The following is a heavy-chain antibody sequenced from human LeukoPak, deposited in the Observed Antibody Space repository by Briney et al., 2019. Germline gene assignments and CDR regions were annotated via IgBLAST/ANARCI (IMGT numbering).Heavy chain of an antibody. Sequence: SETLSLTCTVSGGSISSYYWSWIRQPPGKGLEWIGYIYYSGSTNYNPSLKSRVTISVDTSKNQFSLKLSSVTAANTAVYYCAREIQYYYGSGAYYYYGMDVCGPGTTVTVSS. J-gene: IGHJ6*02. CDR1: GGSISSYY. CDR3: AREIQYYYGSGAYYYYGMDV. CDR2: IYYSGST. D-gene: IGHD3-10*01. V-gene: IGHV4-59*12.